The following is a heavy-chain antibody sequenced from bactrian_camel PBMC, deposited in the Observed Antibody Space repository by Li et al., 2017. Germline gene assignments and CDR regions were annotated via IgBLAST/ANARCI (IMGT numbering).Heavy chain of an antibody. J-gene: IGHJ4*01. Sequence: VQLVESGGGLVQPGGSLRLSCGASGFTFSSAAMSWVRQAPGKGLEWVSSINTGTSSTYYSDSVKGRFIISSDNTENTVYLQMSSLEPEDTAMYYCASGSCGWRWSRVESSAYKYWGQGTQVTVS. CDR1: GFTFSSAA. D-gene: IGHD1*01. V-gene: IGHV3S40*01. CDR3: ASGSCGWRWSRVESSAYKY. CDR2: INTGTSST.